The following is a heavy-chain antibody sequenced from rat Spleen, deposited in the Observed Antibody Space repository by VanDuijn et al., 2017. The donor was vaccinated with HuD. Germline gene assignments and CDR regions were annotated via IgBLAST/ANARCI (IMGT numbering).Heavy chain of an antibody. Sequence: QVQLKESGPGLVQPSQTLSLTCTVSGFSLTSYNVHWVRQPTGKGLEWMGGIWGDGSTNYNSALKSRLSISRDTSKSQVFLKMNSLQTEDTAIYFCTRDPITTRDYFDYWGQGVMVTVSS. CDR1: GFSLTSYN. J-gene: IGHJ2*01. V-gene: IGHV2-30*01. D-gene: IGHD1-1*01. CDR3: TRDPITTRDYFDY. CDR2: IWGDGST.